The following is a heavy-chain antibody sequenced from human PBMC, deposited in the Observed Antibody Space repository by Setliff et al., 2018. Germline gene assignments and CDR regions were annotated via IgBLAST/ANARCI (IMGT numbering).Heavy chain of an antibody. V-gene: IGHV4-38-2*02. Sequence: KPSETLSLTCTVSGGSISSGYYWGWIRQPPGKGLEWIGSIYHSGSTYYNPSLKSRVTISVDTSKNQFSLKLSSVTAADTAVYYCARGSGYSSSWYYYYYGMDVWGQGTTVTVSS. CDR2: IYHSGST. CDR3: ARGSGYSSSWYYYYYGMDV. J-gene: IGHJ6*02. D-gene: IGHD6-13*01. CDR1: GGSISSGYY.